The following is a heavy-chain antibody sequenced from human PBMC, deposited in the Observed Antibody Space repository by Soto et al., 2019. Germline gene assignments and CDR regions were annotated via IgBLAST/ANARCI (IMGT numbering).Heavy chain of an antibody. CDR2: INAGNGNT. CDR3: AREYLGVVVAATIPPAARAFDY. D-gene: IGHD2-15*01. Sequence: ASVKVSCKASGDTFTSYAMHWVRQAPGQRLEWMGWINAGNGNTKYSQKFQGRVTITRDTSASTAYMELSSLRSEDTAVYYCAREYLGVVVAATIPPAARAFDYWGPGTLVTVSS. V-gene: IGHV1-3*01. J-gene: IGHJ4*02. CDR1: GDTFTSYA.